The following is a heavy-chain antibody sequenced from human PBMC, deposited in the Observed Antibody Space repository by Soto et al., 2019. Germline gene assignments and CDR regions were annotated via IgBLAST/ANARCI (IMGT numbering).Heavy chain of an antibody. CDR2: IVPSVDTT. V-gene: IGHV1-69*18. CDR1: GGTFSRSG. D-gene: IGHD2-8*02. Sequence: QVQLVQSGTEVKKPGASVKVSCKASGGTFSRSGFHWVRQAPGQGLEWMGMIVPSVDTTNYAQKFQARVTISADQFTSTVYMELRSLRAEDTAVYYFARCPQPPDTAGPYAVDVWGQGTRVIVSS. CDR3: ARCPQPPDTAGPYAVDV. J-gene: IGHJ6*02.